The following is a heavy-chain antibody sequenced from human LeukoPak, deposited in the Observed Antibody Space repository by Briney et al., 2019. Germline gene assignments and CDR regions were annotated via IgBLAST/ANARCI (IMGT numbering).Heavy chain of an antibody. CDR3: ASVGVGYDYGDYRYFQH. Sequence: SETLSLTCTVSGGSISTYYWSWIRQPAGKGLEWIGRIYTSGSTNYNPSLKSRVTMSVDTSKKQFSLKLSSVTAADTAVYYCASVGVGYDYGDYRYFQHWGQGTLVTVSS. J-gene: IGHJ1*01. D-gene: IGHD4-17*01. V-gene: IGHV4-4*07. CDR2: IYTSGST. CDR1: GGSISTYY.